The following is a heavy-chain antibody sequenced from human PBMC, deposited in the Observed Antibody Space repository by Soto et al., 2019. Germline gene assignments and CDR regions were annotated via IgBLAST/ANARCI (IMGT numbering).Heavy chain of an antibody. D-gene: IGHD2-2*02. Sequence: QVQLVQSGAEVKKPGASVKVSCTTSGYTFTLFGITWVRQAPGQGLEWMGWISPYNGDTKYAEKLEGRLTLTTDTSTDTAYMELTSLTSDDTAEYYCARGGQYRYFDYWGQGTLVTVSS. CDR1: GYTFTLFG. CDR2: ISPYNGDT. V-gene: IGHV1-18*01. J-gene: IGHJ4*02. CDR3: ARGGQYRYFDY.